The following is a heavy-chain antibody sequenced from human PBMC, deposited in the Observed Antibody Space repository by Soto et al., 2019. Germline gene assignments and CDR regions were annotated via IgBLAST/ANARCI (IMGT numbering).Heavy chain of an antibody. CDR3: GAQDYVAKGYHFET. D-gene: IGHD4-17*01. V-gene: IGHV4-34*01. J-gene: IGHJ4*02. CDR1: GGSFSGYY. CDR2: INHSGSI. Sequence: SETLSLTCAVYGGSFSGYYWSWIRQPPGKGLEWIGEINHSGSINYNPSLKSRVTISVDTSKNQFSLKLSSVTTADTAVYYCGAQDYVAKGYHFETWGQGTMVTVSS.